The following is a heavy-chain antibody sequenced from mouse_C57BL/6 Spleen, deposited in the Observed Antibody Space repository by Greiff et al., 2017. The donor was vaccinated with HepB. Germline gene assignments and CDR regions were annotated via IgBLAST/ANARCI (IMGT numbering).Heavy chain of an antibody. D-gene: IGHD2-2*01. Sequence: VQLQQPGAELVKPGASVKLSCKASGYTFTSYWMHWVKQRPGQGLEWIGMIHPNSGSTNYNEKFKSKATLTVDKSSSTAYMQLSSLTSEDSAVYYCARWDGYDDYFDYWGQGTTLTVSS. CDR3: ARWDGYDDYFDY. CDR1: GYTFTSYW. CDR2: IHPNSGST. J-gene: IGHJ2*01. V-gene: IGHV1-64*01.